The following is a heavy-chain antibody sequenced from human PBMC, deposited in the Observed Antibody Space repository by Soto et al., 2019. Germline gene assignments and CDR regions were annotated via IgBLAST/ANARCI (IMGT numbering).Heavy chain of an antibody. CDR1: GFTFSSYW. CDR2: IKQDGSEK. V-gene: IGHV3-7*03. J-gene: IGHJ4*02. D-gene: IGHD3-10*01. CDR3: ARVRWYYGSGRQYYFDY. Sequence: LRLSCAASGFTFSSYWMSWVRQAPGKGLEWVANIKQDGSEKYYVDSVKGRFTISRDNAKNSLYLQMNSLRAEDTAVYYCARVRWYYGSGRQYYFDYWGQGTLVTVSS.